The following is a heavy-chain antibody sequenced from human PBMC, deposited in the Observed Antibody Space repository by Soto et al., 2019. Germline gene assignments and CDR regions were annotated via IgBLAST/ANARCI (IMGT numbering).Heavy chain of an antibody. J-gene: IGHJ4*02. Sequence: GGSLRLSCAASGFTSSSYSMNWVRQAPGKGLEWVSSISSSSSYIYYADSVKGRFTISGDNAKNSLYLQMNSLRAEDTAVYYCARPIEYSSSNSDYWGQGTLVTVSS. CDR1: GFTSSSYS. D-gene: IGHD6-6*01. CDR3: ARPIEYSSSNSDY. CDR2: ISSSSSYI. V-gene: IGHV3-21*01.